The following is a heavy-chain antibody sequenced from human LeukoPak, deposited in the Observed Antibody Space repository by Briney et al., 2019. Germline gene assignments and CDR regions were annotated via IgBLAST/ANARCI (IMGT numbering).Heavy chain of an antibody. V-gene: IGHV1-69*05. CDR2: IIPIFGTA. D-gene: IGHD2-15*01. CDR3: AREGYCSGGSCARYFQH. J-gene: IGHJ1*01. Sequence: GASVKVSCKASGYTFTSYGISWVRQAPGQGLEWMGWIIPIFGTANYAQKFQGRVTITTDESTSTAYMELSSLRSEDTAVYYCAREGYCSGGSCARYFQHWGQGTLVTVSS. CDR1: GYTFTSYG.